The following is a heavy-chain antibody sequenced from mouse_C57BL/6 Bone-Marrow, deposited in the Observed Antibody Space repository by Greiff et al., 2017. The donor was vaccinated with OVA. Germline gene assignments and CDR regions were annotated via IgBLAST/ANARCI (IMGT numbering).Heavy chain of an antibody. Sequence: VQLQQSGAELVRPGASVKLSCKASGYTFTSSGISWVKQRPGQGLEWIGEIYPRSGNTYYNEKFKGKATLTADKSSSTAYMELRSLTSEDSAVYFCARPSSGYDFDYWGQGTTLTVSS. CDR3: ARPSSGYDFDY. D-gene: IGHD3-2*02. V-gene: IGHV1-81*01. CDR1: GYTFTSSG. CDR2: IYPRSGNT. J-gene: IGHJ2*01.